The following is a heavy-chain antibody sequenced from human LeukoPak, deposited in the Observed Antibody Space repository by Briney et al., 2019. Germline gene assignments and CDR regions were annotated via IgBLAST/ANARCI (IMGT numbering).Heavy chain of an antibody. CDR3: AKDRPNYYGTNGHYYTRNGDY. Sequence: GGSLRLSCAASGFTFSSYSMNWVRQAPGKGLEGVSSVSGSGDYTFYADSVKGRFTISRDNSKDTLYLQMNSLRVEDTAIYYCAKDRPNYYGTNGHYYTRNGDYWGQGTLVTVSS. V-gene: IGHV3-23*01. J-gene: IGHJ4*02. CDR2: VSGSGDYT. D-gene: IGHD3-22*01. CDR1: GFTFSSYS.